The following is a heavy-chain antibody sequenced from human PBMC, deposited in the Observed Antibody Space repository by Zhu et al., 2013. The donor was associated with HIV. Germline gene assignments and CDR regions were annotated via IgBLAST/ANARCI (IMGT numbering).Heavy chain of an antibody. CDR1: GFTFSSYE. V-gene: IGHV3-48*03. J-gene: IGHJ4*02. CDR3: ARHGSGRVMPFDY. CDR2: ISSSGSTI. Sequence: EVQLVESGGGLVQPGGSLRLSCAASGFTFSSYEMNWVRQAPGKGLEWVSYISSSGSTIYYADSVKGRFTISRDNAKNSLYLQMNSLRAEDTAVYYCARHGSGRVMPFDYWGQGTLVTVSS. D-gene: IGHD2-2*01.